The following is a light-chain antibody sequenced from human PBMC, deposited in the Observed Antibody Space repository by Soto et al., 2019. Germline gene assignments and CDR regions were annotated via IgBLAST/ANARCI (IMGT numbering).Light chain of an antibody. Sequence: ENVLTQSPGTLSLSPGERATLSCRASRSVSSSYLAWYQQIHGQAPRLLIYGASSRATGIPERFSGSGSGTDFTLTISRLEPEDFAMYYCHLYDTSPPVTFGQGTRLEIK. CDR3: HLYDTSPPVT. CDR2: GAS. V-gene: IGKV3-20*01. CDR1: RSVSSSY. J-gene: IGKJ5*01.